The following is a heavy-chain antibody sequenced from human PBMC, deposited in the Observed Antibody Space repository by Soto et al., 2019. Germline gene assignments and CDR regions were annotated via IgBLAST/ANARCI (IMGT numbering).Heavy chain of an antibody. J-gene: IGHJ6*02. V-gene: IGHV5-10-1*01. CDR2: IDPSDSYT. D-gene: IGHD3-16*02. Sequence: GESLKISCKGSGYSFTSYWISWVRQMPGKGLEWMGRIDPSDSYTNYSPSFQGHVTISADKSISTAYLQWSSLKASDTAMYYCARFVGGVIVKPHYYSMDVWGQGTTVTVSS. CDR3: ARFVGGVIVKPHYYSMDV. CDR1: GYSFTSYW.